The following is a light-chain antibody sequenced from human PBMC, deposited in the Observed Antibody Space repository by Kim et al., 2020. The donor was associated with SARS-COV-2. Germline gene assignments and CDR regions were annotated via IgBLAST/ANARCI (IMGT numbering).Light chain of an antibody. J-gene: IGLJ2*01. V-gene: IGLV1-44*01. CDR3: AAWDDSLNGLV. CDR2: TND. CDR1: IFNIGSHA. Sequence: GQGVTMSCAGNIFNIGSHAVNWYQQVPQTTPKLLLHTNDQRPSGVPDRFSGSKSGTSAALAISGLQSADEADYYCAAWDDSLNGLVFGGGTKVTVL.